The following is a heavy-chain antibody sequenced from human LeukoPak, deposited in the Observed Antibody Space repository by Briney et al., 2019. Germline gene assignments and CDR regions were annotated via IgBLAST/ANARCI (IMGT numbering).Heavy chain of an antibody. V-gene: IGHV4-59*01. Sequence: SDTLSLTCTVSGGSISSDYWSWILQSPGKGLKWIGSIYYSGSTNYNPSLKTRVTISVDPSKHQFSLKLSSVTAAHTAVYYCAREGSRIPAIDYWGQGTLVTVSS. CDR2: IYYSGST. D-gene: IGHD2-2*01. J-gene: IGHJ4*02. CDR1: GGSISSDY. CDR3: AREGSRIPAIDY.